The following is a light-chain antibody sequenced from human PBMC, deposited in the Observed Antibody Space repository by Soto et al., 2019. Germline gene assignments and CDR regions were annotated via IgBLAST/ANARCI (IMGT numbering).Light chain of an antibody. CDR1: QDIKYD. CDR2: SAS. V-gene: IGKV1-17*01. J-gene: IGKJ1*01. CDR3: LQYRSFPWT. Sequence: DIQVTQSPSSLSASVGDKVTITCRASQDIKYDLGWYQQKPGTAPKRLIYSASSLQSGVPSRFRGSGSETEFTLTISSLQPEDLATYYCLQYRSFPWTFGQGTKVEIK.